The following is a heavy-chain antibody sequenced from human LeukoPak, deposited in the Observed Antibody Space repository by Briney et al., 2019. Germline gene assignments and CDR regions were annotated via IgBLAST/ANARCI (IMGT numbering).Heavy chain of an antibody. Sequence: SETLSLTCAVSGYSISSSNWWGWIRQPPGKGLEWIGYIYYSGSNKYNPALESRVTMSVDTYKNQFSLKLSSVTALDTAVYYCARTPVKENYMDVWGKGTTVTISS. J-gene: IGHJ6*03. CDR1: GYSISSSNW. CDR2: IYYSGSN. CDR3: ARTPVKENYMDV. V-gene: IGHV4-28*06.